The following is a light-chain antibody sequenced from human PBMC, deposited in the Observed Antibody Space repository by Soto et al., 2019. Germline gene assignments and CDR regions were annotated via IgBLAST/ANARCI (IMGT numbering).Light chain of an antibody. CDR1: QSVGAT. CDR3: QQYADWLTT. Sequence: IVVTISLVTLSVLNRERATLSCRASQSVGATVAWYHQRPGQAPRLLISGASTRATGVPARVSASGSGTAFTLTITSLQSDDFGVYYCQQYADWLTTFCQGTKVDIK. J-gene: IGKJ1*01. V-gene: IGKV3-15*01. CDR2: GAS.